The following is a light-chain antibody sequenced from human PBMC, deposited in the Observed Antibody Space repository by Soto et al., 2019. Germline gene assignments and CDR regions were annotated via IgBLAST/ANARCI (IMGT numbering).Light chain of an antibody. J-gene: IGLJ1*01. CDR3: QSYDSSLSALYV. Sequence: QSVLPQPPSVSGAPRPRVTITFTGSGSNITAGYDVHWYQQLPGTAPQLLIYGNSNQPSGVPDRFSGSKYGTSASLAIPGLQAVDEAVYYGQSYDSSLSALYVFGTGTKVTVL. V-gene: IGLV1-40*01. CDR1: GSNITAGYD. CDR2: GNS.